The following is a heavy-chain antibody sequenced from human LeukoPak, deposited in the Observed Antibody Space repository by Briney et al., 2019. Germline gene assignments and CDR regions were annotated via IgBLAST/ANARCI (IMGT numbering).Heavy chain of an antibody. Sequence: SETLSLTCAVYGGSFSGYYWSWIRQPPGKRPEWIGEINHSGSTNYNPSLKSRVTISVDTSKNQFSLKLSSVTAADTAVYYCARVGYSLDYWGQGTLVTVSS. J-gene: IGHJ4*02. V-gene: IGHV4-34*01. D-gene: IGHD5-18*01. CDR3: ARVGYSLDY. CDR1: GGSFSGYY. CDR2: INHSGST.